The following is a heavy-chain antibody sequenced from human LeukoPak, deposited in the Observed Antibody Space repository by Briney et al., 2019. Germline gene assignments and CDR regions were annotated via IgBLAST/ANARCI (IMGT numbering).Heavy chain of an antibody. CDR1: GFTFSSYS. J-gene: IGHJ4*02. D-gene: IGHD3-10*01. V-gene: IGHV3-21*01. CDR3: ARDPEALGYGSGRDYFDY. CDR2: ISSRSSYI. Sequence: PGGSLRLSCAASGFTFSSYSMNWVRQAPGKGLEWVSSISSRSSYIFYADSVKGRFTISRDNAKNSLYLQMNSLRAEDTAVYYCARDPEALGYGSGRDYFDYWGQGTLVTVSS.